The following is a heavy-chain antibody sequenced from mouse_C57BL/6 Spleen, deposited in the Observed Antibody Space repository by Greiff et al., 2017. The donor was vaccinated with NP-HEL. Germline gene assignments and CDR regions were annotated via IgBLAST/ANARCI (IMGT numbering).Heavy chain of an antibody. Sequence: VQLQQPGAELVKPGASVKLSCKASGYTFTSYWMHWVKQRPGQGLEWIGMIHPNSGSTNYNEKFKSKATLTVDKPSSTAYMQLSSLTSEDSAVYYCARGKSLPYFDYWGQGTTLTVSS. V-gene: IGHV1-64*01. CDR3: ARGKSLPYFDY. CDR2: IHPNSGST. J-gene: IGHJ2*01. CDR1: GYTFTSYW. D-gene: IGHD5-1*01.